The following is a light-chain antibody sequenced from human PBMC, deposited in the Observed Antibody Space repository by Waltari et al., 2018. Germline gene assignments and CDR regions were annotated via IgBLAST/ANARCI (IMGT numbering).Light chain of an antibody. CDR3: AAWDDSLNGRV. Sequence: QSVLTQPPSASGTPGQRVTISCSGSSSHTGSNTLNLYQHLPVTAPKLLIYRNNQRPSGVPDRCSGSKSGTSASQAISGLQSEDEADYYCAAWDDSLNGRVFGGGTKLTVL. J-gene: IGLJ3*02. CDR1: SSHTGSNT. V-gene: IGLV1-44*01. CDR2: RNN.